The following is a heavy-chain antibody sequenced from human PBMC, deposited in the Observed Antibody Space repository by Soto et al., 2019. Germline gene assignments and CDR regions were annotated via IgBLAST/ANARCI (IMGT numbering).Heavy chain of an antibody. J-gene: IGHJ6*04. CDR2: INPGGGST. Sequence: GAPRKGSRKATGYTFTSYQIPRVRKAPGQRLEWMGIINPGGGSTSYAQKFQGRVTMTRDTSTSTVYMELSSLRSEDTAVYYCARGQADYDILTGYHYYYYGMGVWGKGTTVPVSS. V-gene: IGHV1-46*01. CDR3: ARGQADYDILTGYHYYYYGMGV. CDR1: GYTFTSYQ. D-gene: IGHD3-9*01.